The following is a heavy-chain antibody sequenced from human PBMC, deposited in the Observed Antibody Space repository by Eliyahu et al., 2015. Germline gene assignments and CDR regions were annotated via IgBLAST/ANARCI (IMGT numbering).Heavy chain of an antibody. CDR1: GFXFSSYA. D-gene: IGHD2-15*01. CDR3: AKAGRCSGGSCYVIFDH. CDR2: ISGSGGST. J-gene: IGHJ4*02. Sequence: EVQLLESGGGLVQPGGSLRLSCAASGFXFSSYAMSWVRQAPGKGLEWXSAISGSGGSTYYADSVKGRFTISRDNSKNTLYLQMNSLRAEDTAVYYCAKAGRCSGGSCYVIFDHWGQGTLVTVSS. V-gene: IGHV3-23*01.